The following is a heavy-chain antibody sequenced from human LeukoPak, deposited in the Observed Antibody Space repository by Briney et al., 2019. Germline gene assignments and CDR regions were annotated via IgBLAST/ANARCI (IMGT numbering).Heavy chain of an antibody. CDR3: ARDYSTVTTFFDY. J-gene: IGHJ4*02. CDR1: GFTFSNYW. V-gene: IGHV3-7*01. Sequence: GGSLRLSCAASGFTFSNYWMSWVRQTPGKGLEWVANIKQDGSEKYYVDSVKGRFTISRDNARNSLYLQMNSLGAEDTAVYYCARDYSTVTTFFDYWGQGTLVTVSS. D-gene: IGHD4-17*01. CDR2: IKQDGSEK.